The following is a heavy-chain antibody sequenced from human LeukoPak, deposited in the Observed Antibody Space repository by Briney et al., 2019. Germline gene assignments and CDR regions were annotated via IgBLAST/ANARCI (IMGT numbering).Heavy chain of an antibody. CDR2: ISYDGRNK. CDR1: GFPFSNYP. V-gene: IGHV3-30*04. J-gene: IGHJ4*02. Sequence: GRSLRLSFAASGFPFSNYPMHWGRQAPGKGLEWVAVISYDGRNKHYPDSVKGRFTISRDISTDTLWLQMDSLRTEDTAVYYCAKGPLRGTAAAIDYWGQGTLVTVSS. CDR3: AKGPLRGTAAAIDY. D-gene: IGHD2-2*01.